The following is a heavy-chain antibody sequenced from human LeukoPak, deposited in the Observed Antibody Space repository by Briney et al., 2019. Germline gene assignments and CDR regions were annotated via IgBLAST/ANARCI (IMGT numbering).Heavy chain of an antibody. J-gene: IGHJ5*02. D-gene: IGHD2-2*02. V-gene: IGHV1-69*13. CDR2: IIPIFGTA. CDR3: ARALLTYCSSTSCYKRWFDP. Sequence: ASVKVSCKAPGGTFSSYAISWVRQAPGQGLEWMGGIIPIFGTANYAQKFQGRVTITADEFTSTAYMELSSLRSEDTAVYYCARALLTYCSSTSCYKRWFDPWGQGTLVTVSS. CDR1: GGTFSSYA.